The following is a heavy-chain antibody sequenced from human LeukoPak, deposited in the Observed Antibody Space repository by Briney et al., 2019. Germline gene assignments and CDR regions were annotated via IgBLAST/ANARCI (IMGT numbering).Heavy chain of an antibody. CDR2: IYYSGST. J-gene: IGHJ4*02. D-gene: IGHD1-26*01. CDR3: ARAWRGATDY. CDR1: GGSISGFY. V-gene: IGHV4-59*01. Sequence: SETLSLTCTVSGGSISGFYWSWIRQPPGKGLEWIGYIYYSGSTNYNPSLKSRVTMSVDTSKNQFSLKLSSVTAADTAVYYCARAWRGATDYWGQGTLVTVSS.